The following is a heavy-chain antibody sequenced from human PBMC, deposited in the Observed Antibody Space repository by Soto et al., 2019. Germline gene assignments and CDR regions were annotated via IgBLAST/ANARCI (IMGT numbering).Heavy chain of an antibody. CDR1: GYTFTSYD. CDR3: ARLKTRGVMIWERHGTYNWFDP. D-gene: IGHD3-10*01. Sequence: ASVKVSCKASGYTFTSYDINWVRQATGQGLEWMGWMNPNSGNTGYAQKFQGRVTMTRNTSISTAYMELSSLRSEETAVYYCARLKTRGVMIWERHGTYNWFDPCGQASLVTVSS. CDR2: MNPNSGNT. J-gene: IGHJ5*02. V-gene: IGHV1-8*01.